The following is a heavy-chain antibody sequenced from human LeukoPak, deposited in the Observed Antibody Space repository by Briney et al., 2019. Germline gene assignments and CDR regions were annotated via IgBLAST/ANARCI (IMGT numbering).Heavy chain of an antibody. CDR2: IIPILGIA. Sequence: SVKVSCKASGGTFSSYAISWVRQAPGQGLEWMGRIIPILGIANYAQKFQGRVTITADKSTSTAYMELSSLRSEDTAVYYCARAYYDSSGYYYRNNWFDPWGQGTLVTVSS. D-gene: IGHD3-22*01. J-gene: IGHJ5*02. CDR3: ARAYYDSSGYYYRNNWFDP. CDR1: GGTFSSYA. V-gene: IGHV1-69*04.